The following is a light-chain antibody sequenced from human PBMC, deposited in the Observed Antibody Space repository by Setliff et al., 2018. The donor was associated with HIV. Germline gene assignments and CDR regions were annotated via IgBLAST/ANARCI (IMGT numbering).Light chain of an antibody. CDR1: SGGVGTYNL. V-gene: IGLV2-23*02. J-gene: IGLJ1*01. CDR3: CSYTGSDTIDV. CDR2: EVT. Sequence: ALTQPASVSGSPGQAITISCTGTSGGVGTYNLVSWYQQHPGKAPQLIIYEVTKRPSGVSARFSGSKSGNTASLIISGLQAEDEADYYCCSYTGSDTIDVFGTGTKVTVL.